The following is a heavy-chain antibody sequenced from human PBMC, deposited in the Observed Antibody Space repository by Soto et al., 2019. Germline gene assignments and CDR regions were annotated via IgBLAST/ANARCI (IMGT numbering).Heavy chain of an antibody. J-gene: IGHJ3*02. V-gene: IGHV4-30-2*01. CDR3: ARVPIYYDSSGYYHYGTFDI. CDR2: IYHSGST. CDR1: GGSINIAGYA. Sequence: SEALGVTCAFSGGSINIAGYAWSWIRQPPGKGLAWIGYIYHSGSTYYNPSLKSRVTISLDRSNNHFSLKLSSVTAADTAVYYCARVPIYYDSSGYYHYGTFDIWGQGTMVTVSS. D-gene: IGHD3-22*01.